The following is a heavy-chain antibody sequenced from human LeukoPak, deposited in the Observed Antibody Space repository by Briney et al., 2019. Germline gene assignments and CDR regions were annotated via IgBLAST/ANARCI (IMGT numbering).Heavy chain of an antibody. V-gene: IGHV3-30*18. CDR2: ISYDGSNK. J-gene: IGHJ4*02. Sequence: GGSLRLSCAASEFTFSSYGMHWVRRAPGKGLEWVAVISYDGSNKYYADSVKGRFTISRDNSKNTLYLQMNSLRAEDTAVYYCAKDRLLLRSRSYFDYWGQGTLVTVSS. CDR3: AKDRLLLRSRSYFDY. CDR1: EFTFSSYG. D-gene: IGHD2-15*01.